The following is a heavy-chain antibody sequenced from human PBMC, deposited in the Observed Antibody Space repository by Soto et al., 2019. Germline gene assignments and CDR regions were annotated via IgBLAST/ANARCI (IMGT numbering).Heavy chain of an antibody. CDR1: GYTFSNYG. J-gene: IGHJ5*02. D-gene: IGHD1-7*01. CDR3: ARDRGYNWNYGWFDP. V-gene: IGHV1-18*01. CDR2: VSPYNGNT. Sequence: QVQLVQSGAEVKKPGASVKVSCKASGYTFSNYGISWVRKAPGQGLEWMGRVSPYNGNTNYEQKLQGRVTMTTDTSTSTAYMELRSLRSDDTAVYYCARDRGYNWNYGWFDPWGQGTLVTVSS.